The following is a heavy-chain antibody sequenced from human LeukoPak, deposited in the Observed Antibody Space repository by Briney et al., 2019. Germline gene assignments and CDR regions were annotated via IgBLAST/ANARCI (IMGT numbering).Heavy chain of an antibody. CDR1: GFTVSSNY. CDR2: ISYDGSNK. V-gene: IGHV3-30*18. CDR3: AKDQLTA. Sequence: GGSLRLSCAASGFTVSSNYMSWVRQAPGKGLEWVAVISYDGSNKYYADSVKGRFTISRDNSKNTLYLQMNSLRAEDTAVNYCAKDQLTAWGQGTLVTVSS. J-gene: IGHJ5*02. D-gene: IGHD5-24*01.